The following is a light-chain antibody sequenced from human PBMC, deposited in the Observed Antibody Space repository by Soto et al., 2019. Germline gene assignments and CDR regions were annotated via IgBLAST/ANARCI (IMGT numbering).Light chain of an antibody. CDR3: LQYNSNPLT. V-gene: IGKV1-6*01. Sequence: AIQMTQSPSSLSASVGDRVTITCRASQGVGNDLGWYQQKPGKAPKLLIYHVSSLHNGVSSSFSGSGSGTAFTLTISSLQPEDFATYYCLQYNSNPLTFGGGTKVGIK. CDR2: HVS. J-gene: IGKJ4*01. CDR1: QGVGND.